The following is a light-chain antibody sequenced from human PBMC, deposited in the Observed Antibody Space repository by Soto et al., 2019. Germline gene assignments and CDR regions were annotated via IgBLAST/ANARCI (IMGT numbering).Light chain of an antibody. J-gene: IGKJ3*01. CDR2: WAS. CDR3: QQYFSSPFT. V-gene: IGKV4-1*01. Sequence: DIVMTQSPDSLAVSLGERATINCKSSQSVLYSSNNKNYLAWYQQKPGHPPKLLIYWASTRESGVPDRFSGSGSGTDFALTINSLQAEDVAVYYCQQYFSSPFTFGHGTKVAIK. CDR1: QSVLYSSNNKNY.